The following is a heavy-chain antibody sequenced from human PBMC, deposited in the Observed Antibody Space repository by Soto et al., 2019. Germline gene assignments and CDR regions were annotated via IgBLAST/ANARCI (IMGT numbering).Heavy chain of an antibody. CDR1: GGTFSSYA. CDR3: ARDRGSYDFWSGYLLPNAFDI. CDR2: IIPIFGTA. D-gene: IGHD3-3*01. J-gene: IGHJ3*02. Sequence: SVKVSCKASGGTFSSYAISWVRQAPGQGLEWMGGIIPIFGTANYAQKFQGRVTITADESTSTAYMELSSLRSEDTAVYYCARDRGSYDFWSGYLLPNAFDIWGQGTMVTVSS. V-gene: IGHV1-69*13.